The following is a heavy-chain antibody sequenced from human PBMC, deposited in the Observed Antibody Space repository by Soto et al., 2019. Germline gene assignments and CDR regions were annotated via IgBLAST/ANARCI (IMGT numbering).Heavy chain of an antibody. V-gene: IGHV4-30-2*01. J-gene: IGHJ4*02. Sequence: ASETLSLTCTVSGGSISSGDNSWSWIRQPPGKGLELIGYIFHSGSTYYNPSLRSRVTISVDRSKNQFSLRLSSVTAADTAVYYCACDYGSGSYRFEYWGQGTQVTVSS. D-gene: IGHD3-10*01. CDR2: IFHSGST. CDR3: ACDYGSGSYRFEY. CDR1: GGSISSGDNS.